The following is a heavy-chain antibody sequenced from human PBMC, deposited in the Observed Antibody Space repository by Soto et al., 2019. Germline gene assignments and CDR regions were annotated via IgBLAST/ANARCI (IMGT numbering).Heavy chain of an antibody. Sequence: RGEALKISCKGSGYSFTSYWIGWVRQMPGKGLEWMGIIYPGDSDTRYSPSFQGQVTISADKSISTAYLQWSSLKASDTAMYYCARRGYSGYDSGYYYMDVWGKGTTVTVSS. J-gene: IGHJ6*03. D-gene: IGHD5-12*01. CDR1: GYSFTSYW. V-gene: IGHV5-51*01. CDR2: IYPGDSDT. CDR3: ARRGYSGYDSGYYYMDV.